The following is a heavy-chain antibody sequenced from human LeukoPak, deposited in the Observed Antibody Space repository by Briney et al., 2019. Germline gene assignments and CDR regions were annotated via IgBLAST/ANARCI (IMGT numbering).Heavy chain of an antibody. CDR1: GFTFSSYW. CDR2: INSDGSST. Sequence: GGSLRLTCAASGFTFSSYWMHWVRQAPGKGLVWVSRINSDGSSTSYADSVKGRFTISRDNAKNTLYLQMNSLRAEDTAVYYCARATMVRGYYYYGMDVWGQGTTVTVSS. CDR3: ARATMVRGYYYYGMDV. V-gene: IGHV3-74*01. J-gene: IGHJ6*02. D-gene: IGHD3-10*01.